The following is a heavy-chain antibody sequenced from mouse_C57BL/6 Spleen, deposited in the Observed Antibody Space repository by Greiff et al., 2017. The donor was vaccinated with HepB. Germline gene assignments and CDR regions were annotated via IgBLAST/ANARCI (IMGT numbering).Heavy chain of an antibody. V-gene: IGHV7-1*01. CDR1: GFTFSDFY. D-gene: IGHD2-4*01. CDR2: SRNKANDYTT. CDR3: ARFYDDDGWYFDV. J-gene: IGHJ1*03. Sequence: EVQGVESGGGLVQSGRSLRLSCATSGFTFSDFYMEWVRQAPGKGLEWIAASRNKANDYTTEYSASVKGRFIVSRDTSQSILYLQMNALRAEDTAIYYCARFYDDDGWYFDVWGTGTTVTVSS.